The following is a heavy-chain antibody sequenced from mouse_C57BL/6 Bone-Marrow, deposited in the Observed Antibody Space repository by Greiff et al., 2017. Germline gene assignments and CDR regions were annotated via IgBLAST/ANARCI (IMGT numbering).Heavy chain of an antibody. V-gene: IGHV3-6*01. J-gene: IGHJ3*01. CDR2: ISYDGSN. CDR1: GYSITSGYY. CDR3: AHIYYDYDAVAY. D-gene: IGHD2-4*01. Sequence: EVKLMESGPGLVKPSQSLSLTCSVTGYSITSGYYWNWIRQFPGNKLEWMGYISYDGSNNYNPSLKNRISITRDTSKNQFFLKLNSVTTEDTATYYCAHIYYDYDAVAYWGQGTLVTVSA.